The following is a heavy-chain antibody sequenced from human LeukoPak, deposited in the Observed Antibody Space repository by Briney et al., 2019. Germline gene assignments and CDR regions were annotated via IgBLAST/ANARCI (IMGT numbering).Heavy chain of an antibody. J-gene: IGHJ3*02. CDR2: INPNSGGT. CDR3: ASCHGIQLLDAFDI. V-gene: IGHV1-2*02. D-gene: IGHD5-18*01. Sequence: ASVKVSCKASGYTFTSYGISWVRQAPGQGLEWMGWINPNSGGTNYAQKFQGRVTMTRDTSISTAYMELSRLRSDDTAVYYCASCHGIQLLDAFDIWGQGTMVTVSS. CDR1: GYTFTSYG.